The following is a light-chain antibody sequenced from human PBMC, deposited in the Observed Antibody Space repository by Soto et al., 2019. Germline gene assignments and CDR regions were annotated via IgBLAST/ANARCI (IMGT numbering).Light chain of an antibody. Sequence: EIVMTQSPGTLSLSPGERATLSCRDSQSVSSYLAWYQQKPGQAPRLLIYDASNRATGIPARFSGSGSGTDFTLTISSLEPEDFAVYYCQQRSNWPPTFGQGTRWIS. CDR1: QSVSSY. V-gene: IGKV3-11*01. CDR2: DAS. J-gene: IGKJ1*01. CDR3: QQRSNWPPT.